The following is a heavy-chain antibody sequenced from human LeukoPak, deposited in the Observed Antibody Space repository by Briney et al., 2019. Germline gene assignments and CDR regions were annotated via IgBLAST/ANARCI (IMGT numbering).Heavy chain of an antibody. CDR2: VANSGVDT. V-gene: IGHV3-23*01. CDR1: GFTFTTYA. J-gene: IGHJ4*02. CDR3: AKSHSVAQRGYFDY. D-gene: IGHD4-23*01. Sequence: GGSLRLSCAASGFTFTTYAMSWVRQAPGKGLEWVSTVANSGVDTYYADSVRGRFTISRDNSRNTVYLQINSLRAEDTAVYYCAKSHSVAQRGYFDYWGQGTLVTVSS.